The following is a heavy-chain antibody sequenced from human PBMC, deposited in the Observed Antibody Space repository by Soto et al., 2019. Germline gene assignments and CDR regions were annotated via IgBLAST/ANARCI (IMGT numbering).Heavy chain of an antibody. CDR3: ARDGDVSGSYYLDAFDI. D-gene: IGHD3-10*01. Sequence: SETLSLTCTVSGGSLSSYYWSWIRQPPGKGLEWIGYICYSGSTNYNPSLKSGGTISVDTTKNQFSLKLSSVTAADTAVYYCARDGDVSGSYYLDAFDIWGQGTMVTVSS. CDR1: GGSLSSYY. V-gene: IGHV4-59*01. J-gene: IGHJ3*02. CDR2: ICYSGST.